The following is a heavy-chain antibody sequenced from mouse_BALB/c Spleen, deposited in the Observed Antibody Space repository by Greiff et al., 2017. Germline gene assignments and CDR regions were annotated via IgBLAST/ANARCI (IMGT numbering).Heavy chain of an antibody. CDR3: ARLLRSLDY. V-gene: IGHV5-4*02. CDR2: ISDGGSYT. Sequence: VQLKQSGGGLVKPGGSLKLSCAASGFTFSDYYMYWVRQTPEKRLEWVATISDGGSYTYYPDSVKGRFTISRDNAKNNLYLQMSSLKSEDTAMYYCARLLRSLDYWGQGTTLTVSS. D-gene: IGHD1-1*01. J-gene: IGHJ2*01. CDR1: GFTFSDYY.